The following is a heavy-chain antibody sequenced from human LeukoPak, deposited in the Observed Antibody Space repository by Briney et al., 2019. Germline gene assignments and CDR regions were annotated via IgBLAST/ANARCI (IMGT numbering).Heavy chain of an antibody. D-gene: IGHD3-9*01. V-gene: IGHV3-21*01. CDR2: ISSGSSAI. Sequence: GGSLRLSCEASGFTFTTYSMTWVRQAPGKGLEWVSIISSGSSAIFSADALKGRFTISRDNAKNSLYLQMNSLRAEDMAVYYCARHPKYYDVLTGYYSHYYYMDVWGKGTTVTMSS. CDR1: GFTFTTYS. J-gene: IGHJ6*03. CDR3: ARHPKYYDVLTGYYSHYYYMDV.